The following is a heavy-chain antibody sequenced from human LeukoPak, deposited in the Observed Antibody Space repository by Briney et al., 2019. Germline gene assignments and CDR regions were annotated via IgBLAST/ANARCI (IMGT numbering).Heavy chain of an antibody. CDR2: IRSKANSYAT. D-gene: IGHD1-26*01. CDR3: TRNPGGLPVDY. J-gene: IGHJ4*02. CDR1: GFTVSSNY. Sequence: PGGSLRLSCAASGFTVSSNYMSWVRQASGKGLEWVGRIRSKANSYATAYAASVKGRFTISRDDSKNTAYLQMNSLKTEDTAVYYCTRNPGGLPVDYWGQGTLVTVSS. V-gene: IGHV3-73*01.